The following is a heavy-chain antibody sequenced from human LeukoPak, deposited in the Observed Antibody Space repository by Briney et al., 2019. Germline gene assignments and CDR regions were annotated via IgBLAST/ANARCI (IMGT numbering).Heavy chain of an antibody. CDR3: ARHLQGHYYYYGMDV. Sequence: SETLSLTCTVSGGSISSYYWSWIRQPPGKGLEWIGYIYYSGSTNYNPSLKSRVTISVDTSKNQFSLKLSSVTAADTAVYYCARHLQGHYYYYGMDVWGQGTTVTVSS. CDR2: IYYSGST. V-gene: IGHV4-59*08. CDR1: GGSISSYY. J-gene: IGHJ6*02.